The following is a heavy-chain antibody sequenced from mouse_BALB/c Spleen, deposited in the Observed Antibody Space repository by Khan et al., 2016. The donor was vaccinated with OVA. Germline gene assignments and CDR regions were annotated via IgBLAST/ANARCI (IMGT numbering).Heavy chain of an antibody. CDR2: IYPFNDDT. D-gene: IGHD2-14*01. CDR1: GYTFTSYV. J-gene: IGHJ2*01. Sequence: VQLQQSGPELVKPGASVKMSCKASGYTFTSYVMHWVMQKPGQGLEWIGYIYPFNDDTKYNDKFKGKATLTSDKSSSTAYMELSGLTSADSAVYFCAKNYRSDVYFDFWGQGTTLTVSS. CDR3: AKNYRSDVYFDF. V-gene: IGHV1S136*01.